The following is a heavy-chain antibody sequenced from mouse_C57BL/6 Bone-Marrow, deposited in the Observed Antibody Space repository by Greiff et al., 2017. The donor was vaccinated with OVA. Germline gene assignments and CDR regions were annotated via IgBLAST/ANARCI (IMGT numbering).Heavy chain of an antibody. V-gene: IGHV1-50*01. CDR2: LDPSDSYT. CDR1: GYTFTSYW. CDR3: AAGLWLRLCDY. J-gene: IGHJ2*01. D-gene: IGHD2-2*01. Sequence: VKLQQPGAELVKPGASVKLSCKASGYTFTSYWMQWVKQRPGQGLEWIGELDPSDSYTNYNQQFKGKATLTVDTSSSTAYMQLSSLTSEDSAVYYCAAGLWLRLCDYWGQGTTLTVSA.